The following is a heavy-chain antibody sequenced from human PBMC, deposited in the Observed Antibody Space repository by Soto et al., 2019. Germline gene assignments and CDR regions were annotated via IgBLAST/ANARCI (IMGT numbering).Heavy chain of an antibody. CDR3: AIVSFGGMVPGHYGMDV. J-gene: IGHJ6*02. CDR1: GGSISSSSYY. Sequence: SETLPVTCTVSGGSISSSSYYWGWLRQPPGKGLEWIGSIFYSGSTYYNPSLKSLVTISVDTSKNQFSLKLSSVTAADTAVYYCAIVSFGGMVPGHYGMDVWGQGPTIT. V-gene: IGHV4-39*01. CDR2: IFYSGST. D-gene: IGHD3-10*01.